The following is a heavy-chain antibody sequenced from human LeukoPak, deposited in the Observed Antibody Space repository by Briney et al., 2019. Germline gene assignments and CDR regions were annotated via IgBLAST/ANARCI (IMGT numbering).Heavy chain of an antibody. V-gene: IGHV4-61*08. Sequence: SETLSLTCTVSGGSISSGDYYWSWIRQPPGKGLEWIGYMYYSGITKYNPSLKSRVSISVDTSKNQFSLKLNSVTAADTAFYYCARTPLTGANAFDIWGRGTLVTVSS. CDR3: ARTPLTGANAFDI. D-gene: IGHD7-27*01. J-gene: IGHJ3*02. CDR2: MYYSGIT. CDR1: GGSISSGDYY.